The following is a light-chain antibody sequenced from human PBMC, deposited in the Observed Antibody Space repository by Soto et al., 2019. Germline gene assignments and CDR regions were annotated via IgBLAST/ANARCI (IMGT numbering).Light chain of an antibody. Sequence: DIQMTQSPTSLSASVGDRVTITCRASQGIRNYVAWYQQIPGKAPTLLIYAVSTLQSGVPSRFSGSGSGTDFTLTISGLQPEDVATYSCQKYSSVPVFGPGTKVEIK. CDR2: AVS. CDR3: QKYSSVPV. J-gene: IGKJ3*01. CDR1: QGIRNY. V-gene: IGKV1-27*01.